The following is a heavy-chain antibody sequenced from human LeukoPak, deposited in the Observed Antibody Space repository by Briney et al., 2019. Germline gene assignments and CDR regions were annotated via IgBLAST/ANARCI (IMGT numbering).Heavy chain of an antibody. CDR1: GYTFTGYY. J-gene: IGHJ6*04. V-gene: IGHV1-2*06. CDR2: INPNSGGT. D-gene: IGHD3-9*01. CDR3: SNSDILTGYYPDV. Sequence: ASVKVSCKTSGYTFTGYYMHWVRQAPGQGLEWMGRINPNSGGTNYAQKFQGRVAMTRDTSISTAYMELSRLRSDDTAVYYCSNSDILTGYYPDVWGRGTTVTVSS.